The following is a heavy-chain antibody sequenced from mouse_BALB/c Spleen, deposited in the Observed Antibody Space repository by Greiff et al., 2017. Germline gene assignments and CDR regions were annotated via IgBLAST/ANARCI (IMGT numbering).Heavy chain of an antibody. D-gene: IGHD2-4*01. V-gene: IGHV5-12-1*01. J-gene: IGHJ2*01. CDR1: GFAFSSYD. Sequence: EVQLVESGGGLVKPGGSLKLSCAASGFAFSSYDMSWVRQTPEKRLEWVAYISSGGGSTYYPDTVKGRFTISRDNAKNTLYLQMSSLKSEDTAMYYCARLIPTRGFDYWGQGTTLTVSS. CDR2: ISSGGGST. CDR3: ARLIPTRGFDY.